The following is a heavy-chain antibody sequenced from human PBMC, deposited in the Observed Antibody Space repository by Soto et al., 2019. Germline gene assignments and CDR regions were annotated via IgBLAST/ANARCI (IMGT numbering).Heavy chain of an antibody. Sequence: QVQLVQSGAEVKKPGSSVKVSCKAPGGTFSSYAISWVRQAPGQGLEWMGGIIPIFGTANNAQKFQGRVTITADESTSTGYMELSSLRSEDTAVYYCARSQGGSTSLDIYYYYYYGMDVWGQGTTVTVSS. V-gene: IGHV1-69*01. CDR1: GGTFSSYA. CDR3: ARSQGGSTSLDIYYYYYYGMDV. CDR2: IIPIFGTA. D-gene: IGHD2-2*01. J-gene: IGHJ6*02.